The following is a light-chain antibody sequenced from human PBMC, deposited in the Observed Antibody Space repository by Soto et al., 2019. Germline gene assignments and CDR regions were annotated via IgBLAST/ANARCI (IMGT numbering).Light chain of an antibody. CDR2: RNS. V-gene: IGLV1-47*01. CDR3: ESWDYSLSGFVV. CDR1: SSNIGSNY. Sequence: QAVVTQPPSASGTPGQRVTISCSGSSSNIGSNYVFWYQQLPGTAPKVLMYRNSQRPSGVPDRFSGSKSGTSASLAISGLRSEDEADYYCESWDYSLSGFVVFGGGTKLTVL. J-gene: IGLJ2*01.